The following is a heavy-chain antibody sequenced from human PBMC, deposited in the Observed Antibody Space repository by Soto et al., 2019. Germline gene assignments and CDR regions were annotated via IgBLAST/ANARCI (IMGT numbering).Heavy chain of an antibody. CDR1: GGTFSSYA. D-gene: IGHD2-21*02. CDR2: IIPIFGTA. V-gene: IGHV1-69*01. Sequence: QVQLVQSGAEVKKPGSSVKVSCKASGGTFSSYAISWVRQAPGQGLEWMGGIIPIFGTANYAQKFQGRVTITADESTSTAYMELSSLRSEDTVVYYCARAGGLAYCGGDCYSEFDYWGQGTLVTVSS. J-gene: IGHJ4*02. CDR3: ARAGGLAYCGGDCYSEFDY.